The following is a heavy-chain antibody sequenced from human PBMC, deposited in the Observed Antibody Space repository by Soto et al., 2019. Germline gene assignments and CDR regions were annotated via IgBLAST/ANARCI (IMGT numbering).Heavy chain of an antibody. CDR1: GFTFDDYA. D-gene: IGHD6-19*01. CDR3: AKDNQVGVAGIFDY. Sequence: GGSLRLSCAASGFTFDDYAMHWARQAPGKGLEWVSGISWNSGSIGYADSVKGRFTISRDNAKNSLYLQMNSLRAEDTALYYCAKDNQVGVAGIFDYWGQGTLVTVSS. V-gene: IGHV3-9*01. CDR2: ISWNSGSI. J-gene: IGHJ4*02.